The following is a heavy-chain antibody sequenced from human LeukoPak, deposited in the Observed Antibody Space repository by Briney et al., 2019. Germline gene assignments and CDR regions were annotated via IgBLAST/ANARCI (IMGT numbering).Heavy chain of an antibody. V-gene: IGHV4-34*01. Sequence: SETLSLTCTVSGGSISSYYWSWIRQPPGKGLEWIGEINHSGSTNYNPSLKSRVTISVDTSKNQFSLKLSSVTAADTAVYYCARYSSSWYWFDPWGQGTLVTVSS. CDR3: ARYSSSWYWFDP. CDR1: GGSISSYY. D-gene: IGHD6-13*01. J-gene: IGHJ5*02. CDR2: INHSGST.